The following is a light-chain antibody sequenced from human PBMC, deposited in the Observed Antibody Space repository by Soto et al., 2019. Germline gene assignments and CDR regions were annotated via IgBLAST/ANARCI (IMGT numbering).Light chain of an antibody. CDR3: SSYAASTTLL. CDR1: SSDVGTYDR. J-gene: IGLJ2*01. CDR2: EVH. V-gene: IGLV2-18*02. Sequence: QSALTQPPSVSGSPGQSVTISCIGSSSDVGTYDRVSWYQAPPGTAPKLIIYEVHYRPSGVPDRFSGSKSDNTASLTISGLQAEDEADYYCSSYAASTTLLFGGGTKLTVL.